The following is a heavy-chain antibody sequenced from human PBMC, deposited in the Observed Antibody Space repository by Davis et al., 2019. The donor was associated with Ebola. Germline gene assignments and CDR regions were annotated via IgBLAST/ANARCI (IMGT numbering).Heavy chain of an antibody. V-gene: IGHV3-33*01. CDR2: IWYDGSNK. J-gene: IGHJ6*02. D-gene: IGHD3-10*01. Sequence: GESLKISCAASGFTFSSYGMHWVRQAPGKGLEWVAVIWYDGSNKYYADSVKGRFTISRDNSKNTLYLQMNSLRAEDTAVYYCARDLMVREVYYYYGMDVWGQGTTVTVSS. CDR1: GFTFSSYG. CDR3: ARDLMVREVYYYYGMDV.